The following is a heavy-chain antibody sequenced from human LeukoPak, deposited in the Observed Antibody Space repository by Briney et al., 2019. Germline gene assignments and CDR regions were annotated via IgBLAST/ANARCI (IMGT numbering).Heavy chain of an antibody. D-gene: IGHD6-19*01. CDR3: ARVRYTSGLYYFES. V-gene: IGHV7-4-1*02. CDR2: INSNTGNP. Sequence: ASVKVSCKASGYTFISSGMSWVRQAPGQGLEWMGWINSNTGNPTYAQGFTGRFVFSWDTSVSTAYLQISSLKAEDTAVYYCARVRYTSGLYYFESWGQGTLVTVSS. J-gene: IGHJ4*02. CDR1: GYTFISSG.